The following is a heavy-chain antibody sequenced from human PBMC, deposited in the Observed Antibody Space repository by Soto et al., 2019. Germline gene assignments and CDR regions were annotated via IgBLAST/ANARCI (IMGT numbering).Heavy chain of an antibody. V-gene: IGHV4-59*01. J-gene: IGHJ4*02. CDR1: GGSISSYY. D-gene: IGHD3-9*01. CDR3: ASGRLRYFDCLDY. CDR2: IYYSGST. Sequence: PSETLSLTCTVSGGSISSYYWSWIRQPPGKGLEWIGYIYYSGSTNYNPSLKSRVTISVDTSKNQFSLKLSSVTAADTAVYYCASGRLRYFDCLDYWGQGTLVTVSS.